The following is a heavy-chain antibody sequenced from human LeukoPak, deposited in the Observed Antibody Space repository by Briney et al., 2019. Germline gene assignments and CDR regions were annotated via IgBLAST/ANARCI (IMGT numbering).Heavy chain of an antibody. Sequence: GGSLRLSCVGSGFTVRSNYMSWVRQAPGKGLEWVANIKHDGSETNYVDSVKGRFSISRDNAKNSLHLQMNSLRVEDTAVYYCAKNGGPHGMDVWGLGTTVTVSS. CDR1: GFTVRSNY. CDR2: IKHDGSET. J-gene: IGHJ6*02. D-gene: IGHD3-16*01. CDR3: AKNGGPHGMDV. V-gene: IGHV3-7*02.